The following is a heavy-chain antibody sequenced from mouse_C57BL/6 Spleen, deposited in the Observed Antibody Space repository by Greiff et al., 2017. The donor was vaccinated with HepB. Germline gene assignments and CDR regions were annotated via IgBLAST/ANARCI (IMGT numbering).Heavy chain of an antibody. V-gene: IGHV1-50*01. D-gene: IGHD1-1*01. CDR3: ARTSVYCSTDY. J-gene: IGHJ2*01. CDR1: GYTFTSYW. CDR2: IDPSDSYT. Sequence: VQLQQPGAELVKPGASVKLSCKASGYTFTSYWMQWVKQRPGQGLEWIGEIDPSDSYTNYNQKFKGKATLTVDTSSSTAYMQLSSLTSEDSAVYYVARTSVYCSTDYWGQGTTLTVSS.